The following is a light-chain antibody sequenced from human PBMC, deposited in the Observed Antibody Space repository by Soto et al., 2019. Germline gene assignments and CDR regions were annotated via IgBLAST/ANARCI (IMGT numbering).Light chain of an antibody. Sequence: DIQMTQSPSSLSASVGDRVTITCRASQSISSYLNWYQQKTGKAPKFLIYAASSSQNGVPSRFSGSGSWPDFTLTIITLKPEECATDDCQQRYIPPLTSGGGTTV. V-gene: IGKV1-39*01. CDR1: QSISSY. CDR2: AAS. CDR3: QQRYIPPLT. J-gene: IGKJ4*01.